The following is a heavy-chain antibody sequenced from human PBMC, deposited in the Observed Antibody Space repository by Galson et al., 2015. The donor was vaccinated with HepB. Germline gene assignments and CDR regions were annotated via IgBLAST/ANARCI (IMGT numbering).Heavy chain of an antibody. J-gene: IGHJ4*02. CDR3: AKDPTRIAVAGPFDY. V-gene: IGHV3-30*18. D-gene: IGHD6-19*01. CDR1: GFTFSSYG. Sequence: SLRLSCAASGFTFSSYGMHWVRQAPGKGLEWVAVISYDGSNKYYADSVKGRFTISRDNSKNTLYLQMNSLRAEDTAVYYCAKDPTRIAVAGPFDYWGQGTLVTVSS. CDR2: ISYDGSNK.